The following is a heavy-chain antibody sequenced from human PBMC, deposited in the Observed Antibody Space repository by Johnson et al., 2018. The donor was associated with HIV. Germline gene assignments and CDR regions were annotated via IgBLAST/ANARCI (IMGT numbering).Heavy chain of an antibody. CDR2: IISERDGGTT. J-gene: IGHJ3*02. CDR1: GFNFNHAW. Sequence: VQLVESGGGLVKPGKSLRLSCEASGFNFNHAWMSWVRQAPGKGLEWVGRIISERDGGTTDYSAPVKDRCTISRDDSTNTLYLQMNSLKIEDTAVYYCATDLFSLILEDDAFDTWGQGTMVTVSS. CDR3: ATDLFSLILEDDAFDT. V-gene: IGHV3-15*01.